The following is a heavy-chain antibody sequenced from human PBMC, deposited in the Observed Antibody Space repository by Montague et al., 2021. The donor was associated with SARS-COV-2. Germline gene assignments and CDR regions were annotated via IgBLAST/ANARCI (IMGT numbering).Heavy chain of an antibody. CDR3: AKVAGSHDTFDI. Sequence: SETLSLTCTVSGYSISTGYYWGWIRQPPGKGLEWIGTIYHSGSTYFNPSLKSRVTISVDTSKNQCSLNLSSVTAADTAVYYCAKVAGSHDTFDIWGRGTMVTVSS. CDR1: GYSISTGYY. V-gene: IGHV4-38-2*02. D-gene: IGHD6-19*01. CDR2: IYHSGST. J-gene: IGHJ3*02.